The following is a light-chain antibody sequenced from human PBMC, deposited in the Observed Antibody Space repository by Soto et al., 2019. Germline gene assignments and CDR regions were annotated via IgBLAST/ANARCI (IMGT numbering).Light chain of an antibody. CDR1: QSVSSY. CDR2: DAS. Sequence: EIVLTQSPATLSLSPLERATLSCRANQSVSSYLAWYQQKPGQAPRLLIYDASNRATGIPARFSGSGSGTDFTLTISSLEPEDFAVYYCQQRSNWLWTFGQGTKVDIK. J-gene: IGKJ1*01. V-gene: IGKV3-11*01. CDR3: QQRSNWLWT.